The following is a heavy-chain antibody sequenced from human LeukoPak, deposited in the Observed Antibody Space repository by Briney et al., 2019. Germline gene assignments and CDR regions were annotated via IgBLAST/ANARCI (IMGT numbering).Heavy chain of an antibody. D-gene: IGHD2-2*01. V-gene: IGHV3-23*03. CDR3: AKVGYCSSTSCPQGYYYYYYMDV. CDR2: IYSGGDT. CDR1: GFTFSSYA. J-gene: IGHJ6*03. Sequence: PGGSLRLSCAASGFTFSSYAMSWVRQAPGKGLEWVSVIYSGGDTYYADSVKGRFTISRDNSKNTLYLRMNSLRAEDTAVYYCAKVGYCSSTSCPQGYYYYYYMDVWGKGTTVTVSS.